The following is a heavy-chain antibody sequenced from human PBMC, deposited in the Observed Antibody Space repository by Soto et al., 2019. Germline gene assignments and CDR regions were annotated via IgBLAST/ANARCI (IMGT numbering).Heavy chain of an antibody. V-gene: IGHV3-11*06. D-gene: IGHD2-15*01. J-gene: IGHJ4*01. Sequence: PGGSLRLSCAASGFTFSDYYMTWLRQAPGKGPECISYISFGSSFTNYADSVEGRFTISRDNAKNTLYLQMNSLRVEDTAVYYCARGFCRRVLNYLDHWGQGVLVTVSS. CDR3: ARGFCRRVLNYLDH. CDR1: GFTFSDYY. CDR2: ISFGSSFT.